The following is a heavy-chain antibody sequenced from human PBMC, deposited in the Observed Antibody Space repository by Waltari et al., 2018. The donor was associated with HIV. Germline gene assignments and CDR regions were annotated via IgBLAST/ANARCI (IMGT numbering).Heavy chain of an antibody. D-gene: IGHD3-10*01. V-gene: IGHV1-24*01. Sequence: QVQLVQSGAEVKKPGASVKVSCKVAGHTLSEVSMHWVRQVPGKGLEWMGNFDPEDDETIYAQKFQGRVTMTEDTSSDTAYMELSSLTSGDTAVYYCATDFSGMVRAYSYYSLDVWGQGTTVTGSS. CDR1: GHTLSEVS. CDR2: FDPEDDET. CDR3: ATDFSGMVRAYSYYSLDV. J-gene: IGHJ6*02.